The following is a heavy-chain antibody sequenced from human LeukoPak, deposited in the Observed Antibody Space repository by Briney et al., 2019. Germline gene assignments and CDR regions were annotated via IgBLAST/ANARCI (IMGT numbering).Heavy chain of an antibody. D-gene: IGHD3-22*01. J-gene: IGHJ3*02. Sequence: KLGGSLRLSCAASGFTFSSYSMNWVRQAPGKGLEWVSSISSSSSYIYYADSVKGRFTISRDNAKNSLYLQMNSLRAEDTAVYYCASGLGGDSSGYYPDAFDIWGQGTMVTVSS. CDR2: ISSSSSYI. CDR1: GFTFSSYS. V-gene: IGHV3-21*01. CDR3: ASGLGGDSSGYYPDAFDI.